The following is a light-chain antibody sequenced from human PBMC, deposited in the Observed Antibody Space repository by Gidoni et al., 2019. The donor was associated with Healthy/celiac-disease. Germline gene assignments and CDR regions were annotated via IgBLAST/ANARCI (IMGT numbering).Light chain of an antibody. V-gene: IGKV3-20*01. Sequence: EIVLTQSPGTLSWSPGERATLSCRASQSVSSSYLAWYQQKPGQAPRLLIYGASSRATGFPDRFSGSGSGTDFTLTISRLEPEDFAVYYCQQYGSSPLTFGQGTRLEIK. CDR1: QSVSSSY. CDR3: QQYGSSPLT. J-gene: IGKJ5*01. CDR2: GAS.